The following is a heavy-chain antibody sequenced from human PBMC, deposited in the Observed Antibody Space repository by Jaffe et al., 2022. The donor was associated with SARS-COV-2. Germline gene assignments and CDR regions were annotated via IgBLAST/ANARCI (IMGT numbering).Heavy chain of an antibody. CDR2: INHSGST. D-gene: IGHD4-17*01. J-gene: IGHJ5*02. CDR3: ARRGDTVTTGWFDP. CDR1: GGSFSGYY. Sequence: QVQLQQWGAGLLKPSETLSLTCAVYGGSFSGYYWSWIRQPPGKGLEWIGEINHSGSTNYNPSLKSRVTISVDTSKNQFSLKLSSVTAADTAVYYCARRGDTVTTGWFDPWGQGTLVTVSS. V-gene: IGHV4-34*01.